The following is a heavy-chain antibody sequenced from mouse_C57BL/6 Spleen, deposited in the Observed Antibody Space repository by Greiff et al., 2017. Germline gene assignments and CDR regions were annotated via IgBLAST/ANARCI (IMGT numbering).Heavy chain of an antibody. CDR3: ARGGGYDYDGYFDY. CDR1: GYTFTSYW. V-gene: IGHV1-69*01. CDR2: IDPSDSYT. D-gene: IGHD2-4*01. J-gene: IGHJ2*01. Sequence: QVQLQQPGAELVMPGASVKLSCKASGYTFTSYWMHWVKQRPGQGPEWIGEIDPSDSYTNYNQKFKGKSTLTVDKSSSTAYMQLSSLTSEDSAVYYCARGGGYDYDGYFDYWGQGTTLTVSS.